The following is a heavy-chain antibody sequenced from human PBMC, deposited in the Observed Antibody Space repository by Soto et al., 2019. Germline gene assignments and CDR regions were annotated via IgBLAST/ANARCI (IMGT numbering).Heavy chain of an antibody. D-gene: IGHD6-13*01. CDR3: ARGRGADSSSWYFDY. J-gene: IGHJ4*02. CDR1: GGSFSGYY. V-gene: IGHV4-34*01. Sequence: SETLSLTCAVYGGSFSGYYWSWIRQPPGKGLEWIGEINHSGSTNYNPSLKSRVTISVDTSKNQFTLKLSSVAAADTAVYYCARGRGADSSSWYFDYWGQGTLVTVSS. CDR2: INHSGST.